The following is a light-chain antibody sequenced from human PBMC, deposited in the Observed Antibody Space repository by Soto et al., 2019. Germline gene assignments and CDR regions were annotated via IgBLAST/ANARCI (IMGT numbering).Light chain of an antibody. CDR1: QSVSGY. Sequence: EIVLTQSPATLSLSPGETATLSCRASQSVSGYIGWYQQKPGQAHRLVIYADPNRATGIQARFSGSGSGTDFTLTISSLEPEDFSVYYCQQRYNWPITFGQGTRLEI. CDR3: QQRYNWPIT. CDR2: ADP. V-gene: IGKV3-11*01. J-gene: IGKJ5*01.